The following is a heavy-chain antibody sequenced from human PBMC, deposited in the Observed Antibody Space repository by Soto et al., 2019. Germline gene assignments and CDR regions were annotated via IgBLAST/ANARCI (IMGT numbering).Heavy chain of an antibody. J-gene: IGHJ5*02. D-gene: IGHD6-6*01. Sequence: ASVKVSCKASGYSFTGYYIHWLRQAPGQGLEWMGWINAHSGGTEYAQKFQGRVTLTRDTSIATAYLTLTSLTSDDTALYYCAKDLTRQLAYWLDPWGQGTQVTVSS. CDR2: INAHSGGT. V-gene: IGHV1-2*02. CDR3: AKDLTRQLAYWLDP. CDR1: GYSFTGYY.